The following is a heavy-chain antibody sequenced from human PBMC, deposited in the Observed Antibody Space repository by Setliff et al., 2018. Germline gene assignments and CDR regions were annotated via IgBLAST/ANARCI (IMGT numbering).Heavy chain of an antibody. J-gene: IGHJ6*03. CDR2: IYYSGSTS. V-gene: IGHV4-31*03. CDR3: ARMSGFQYIDV. Sequence: SETLSLTCTVSGGSISSGGYYWSWIRQHPGKGLEWIGYIYYSGSTSYYNPSLKSRVTISVDTSKNQFSLKLTSVTAEDTAVYYCARMSGFQYIDVWDKGTTVTVSS. D-gene: IGHD3-3*01. CDR1: GGSISSGGYY.